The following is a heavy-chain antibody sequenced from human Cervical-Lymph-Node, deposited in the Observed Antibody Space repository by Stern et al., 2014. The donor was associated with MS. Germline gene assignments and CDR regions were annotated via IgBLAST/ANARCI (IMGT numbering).Heavy chain of an antibody. J-gene: IGHJ4*02. CDR3: VRMVRGVTTFDY. Sequence: QVQLQESGPGLVKPSETLSLTCTVSGYSISSGYYWGWIRQPPGKGLEWIGSIYHSGSTFYNPSLKSRVTISVDTSKNQFSLRRSSGTAADTAVYYCVRMVRGVTTFDYWGQGTLVTVSS. CDR2: IYHSGST. CDR1: GYSISSGYY. V-gene: IGHV4-38-2*02. D-gene: IGHD3-10*01.